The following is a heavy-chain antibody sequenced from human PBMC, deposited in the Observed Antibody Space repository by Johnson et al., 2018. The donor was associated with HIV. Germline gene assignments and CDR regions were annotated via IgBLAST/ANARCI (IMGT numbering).Heavy chain of an antibody. CDR1: GFTFSSYD. CDR3: ARAPRFGRVRGSAFDI. CDR2: IGTAGDT. J-gene: IGHJ3*02. Sequence: MLLVESGGGLVQPGGSLRLSCAASGFTFSSYDMHWVRQATGKGLEWVSAIGTAGDTYYPGSVKGRFTISRENAKNSLYLQMNSLRAGDTAVYYCARAPRFGRVRGSAFDIWGQGTMVTVSS. D-gene: IGHD3-10*01. V-gene: IGHV3-13*01.